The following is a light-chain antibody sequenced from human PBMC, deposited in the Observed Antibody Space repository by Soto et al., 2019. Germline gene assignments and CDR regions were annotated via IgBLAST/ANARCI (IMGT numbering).Light chain of an antibody. CDR2: EVS. V-gene: IGLV2-14*01. CDR1: SSDVGGYNY. J-gene: IGLJ3*02. Sequence: QSVLTQPASVSGSPGQSITISCTGTSSDVGGYNYVSWYQHHPGKAPKLMIYEVSNRPSGVSNRFSGSKSGNTASLTISGLQAEDEADYYCSSYTTSYTQVFGGGTKVTVL. CDR3: SSYTTSYTQV.